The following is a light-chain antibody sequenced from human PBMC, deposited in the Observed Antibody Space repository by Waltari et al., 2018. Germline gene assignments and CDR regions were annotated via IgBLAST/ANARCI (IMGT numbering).Light chain of an antibody. CDR3: CSYAGSSTFVV. CDR1: SMHVGSYTF. J-gene: IGLJ2*01. Sequence: QSALTHPASVPGPPGQPTTIPSTGTSMHVGSYTFVSGYQQHPGKAPKLMIYEVSKRPSGVSNRFSGSKSGNTASLTISGLQAEDEADYYCCSYAGSSTFVVFGGGTKLTVL. CDR2: EVS. V-gene: IGLV2-23*02.